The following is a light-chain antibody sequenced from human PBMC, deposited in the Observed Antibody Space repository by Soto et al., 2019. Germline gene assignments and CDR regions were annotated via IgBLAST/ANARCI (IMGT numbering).Light chain of an antibody. CDR2: GAS. V-gene: IGKV3-20*01. J-gene: IGKJ1*01. CDR1: QSVSSSY. CDR3: QQYGSSPSTWT. Sequence: EMVLTQSPGTLSLSPGERATLSCRASQSVSSSYLAWYQQKPVQAPRLPIYGASSRATAIPDRFSGSGSGTDFTLTISRLEPEDCAGYYFQQYGSSPSTWTFGQGTKVEIK.